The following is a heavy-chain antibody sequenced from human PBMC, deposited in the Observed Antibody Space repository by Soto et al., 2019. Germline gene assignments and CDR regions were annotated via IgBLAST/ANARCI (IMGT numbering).Heavy chain of an antibody. J-gene: IGHJ3*02. CDR1: GFSLSTSGVG. CDR2: IYWDDDK. CDR3: AHRGPAAGTRDAFDI. D-gene: IGHD6-13*01. Sequence: QITLKESGPTLVKPTQTLTLTCTFSGFSLSTSGVGVGWIRQPPGKALECLALIYWDDDKRYSPSLKGRLTITKDTSTNQVVLTMTNMDPVVTATYYGAHRGPAAGTRDAFDIWGQGTMVTVSS. V-gene: IGHV2-5*02.